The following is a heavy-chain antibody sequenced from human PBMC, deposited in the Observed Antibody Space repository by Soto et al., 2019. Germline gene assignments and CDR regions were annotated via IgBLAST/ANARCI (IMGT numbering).Heavy chain of an antibody. CDR3: AREAVAGNDAFDI. D-gene: IGHD6-19*01. CDR1: GFTFSSYS. J-gene: IGHJ3*02. Sequence: PGGSLRLSCAASGFTFSSYSMNWVRQAPGKGLEWVSSISSSSSYIYYADSVKGRFTISRDNAKNSLYLQMNSLRAEDTAVYYCAREAVAGNDAFDIWGQGTMVTVSS. CDR2: ISSSSSYI. V-gene: IGHV3-21*01.